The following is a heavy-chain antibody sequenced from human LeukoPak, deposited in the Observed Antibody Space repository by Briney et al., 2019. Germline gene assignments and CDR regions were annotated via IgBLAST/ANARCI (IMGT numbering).Heavy chain of an antibody. J-gene: IGHJ5*02. CDR2: IYYSGST. CDR1: GGSISSYY. V-gene: IGHV4-59*01. D-gene: IGHD3-22*01. Sequence: SETLSLTCTVSGGSISSYYWSWIRQPPGKGLEWIGYIYYSGSTNYNPSLKGRVTISVDTSKNQFSLKLSSVTAADTAVYYCARDRGPDSSGYYLSWFDPWGQGTLVTVSS. CDR3: ARDRGPDSSGYYLSWFDP.